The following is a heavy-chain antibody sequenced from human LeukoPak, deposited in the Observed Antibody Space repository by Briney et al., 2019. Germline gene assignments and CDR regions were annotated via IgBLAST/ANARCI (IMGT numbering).Heavy chain of an antibody. CDR2: VSWNSGNI. CDR3: TKSPRWAAAPDY. V-gene: IGHV3-9*01. J-gene: IGHJ4*02. D-gene: IGHD6-13*01. CDR1: GFTFADYA. Sequence: GGSLRLSCAASGFTFADYAMQWVRQAPGKGLEWVSGVSWNSGNIGYAESVKGRFTISRDNAKNSLYLQMNSLRAEDTALYYCTKSPRWAAAPDYWGRGTLVTVSS.